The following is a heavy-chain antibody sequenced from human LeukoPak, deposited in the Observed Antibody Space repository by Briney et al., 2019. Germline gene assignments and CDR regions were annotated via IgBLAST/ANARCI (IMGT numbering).Heavy chain of an antibody. V-gene: IGHV4-61*02. CDR1: GGSISSGSYY. J-gene: IGHJ4*02. CDR3: ARRIATSGGFDC. Sequence: SETLSLTCTVSGGSISSGSYYWRWIRQPAGKGLEWIGRIYTSGSTNYNPSLKSRVTISVDASKNQFSLKLSSVTAADTAVYYCARRIATSGGFDCWGQGTLVTVSS. D-gene: IGHD6-13*01. CDR2: IYTSGST.